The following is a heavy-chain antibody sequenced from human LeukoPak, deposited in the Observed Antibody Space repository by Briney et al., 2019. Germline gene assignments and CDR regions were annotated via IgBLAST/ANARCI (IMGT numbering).Heavy chain of an antibody. Sequence: PGGSLRLSCAASGFTFSSYEMNWVRQAPGKGLEWVSYISSSGSTIYYADSVKGRFTISRDNAKNSLYLQMNSLRAEDTAVYYCARELGYYDSEGYWGQGTLVTVSS. CDR3: ARELGYYDSEGY. D-gene: IGHD3-22*01. CDR1: GFTFSSYE. J-gene: IGHJ4*02. CDR2: ISSSGSTI. V-gene: IGHV3-48*03.